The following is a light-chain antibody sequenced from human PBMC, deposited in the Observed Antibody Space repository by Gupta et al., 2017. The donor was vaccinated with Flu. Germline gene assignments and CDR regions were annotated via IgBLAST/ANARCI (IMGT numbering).Light chain of an antibody. Sequence: EIVLTQSPGTLSLSPCERATLSCRARQRVRRSYLAWYQQKPGQAPRLLIYGASSRASGFPDRFSGSGCGTEFTLTISRREPEDFAVYYCQHEGSSPGPFGQGTKVEIK. V-gene: IGKV3-20*01. CDR1: QRVRRSY. CDR2: GAS. J-gene: IGKJ1*01. CDR3: QHEGSSPGP.